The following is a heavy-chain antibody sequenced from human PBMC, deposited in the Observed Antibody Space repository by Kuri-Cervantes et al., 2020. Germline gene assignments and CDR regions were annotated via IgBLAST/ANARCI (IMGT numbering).Heavy chain of an antibody. CDR3: ARIKGSTSRSSLAY. CDR1: GYTFTGYY. Sequence: ASVKVSCKASGYTFTGYYMHWVRQAPGQGLEWMGWINPNSGGTNYAQKFQGRVTMTRDTSISTAYMELSRLRSDDTAVYYCARIKGSTSRSSLAYWGQGTLVTVVS. D-gene: IGHD2-2*01. CDR2: INPNSGGT. V-gene: IGHV1-2*02. J-gene: IGHJ4*02.